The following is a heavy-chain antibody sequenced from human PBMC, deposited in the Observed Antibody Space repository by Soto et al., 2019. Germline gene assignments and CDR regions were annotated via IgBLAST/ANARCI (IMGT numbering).Heavy chain of an antibody. CDR1: GFTFSSYA. Sequence: PGGSLRLSCAASGFTFSSYAMSWVRQAPGKGLEWVSAISGGGYNTYYADSVKGRFTISRDNSKNTLYLQMSSLRAEDTAVYYCAKALLGVVAGDFDYWGQGTLVTVSS. CDR3: AKALLGVVAGDFDY. J-gene: IGHJ4*02. CDR2: ISGGGYNT. D-gene: IGHD3-3*02. V-gene: IGHV3-23*01.